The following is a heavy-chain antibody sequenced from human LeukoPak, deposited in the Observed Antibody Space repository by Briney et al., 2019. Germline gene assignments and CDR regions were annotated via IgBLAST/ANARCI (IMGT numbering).Heavy chain of an antibody. D-gene: IGHD2-8*02. CDR2: IIPIFGTA. J-gene: IGHJ3*02. CDR3: AREGLYHTTGPHAFDI. CDR1: GGTFSSYA. V-gene: IGHV1-69*13. Sequence: GASVKVSCKASGGTFSSYAISWVRQAPGQGLEWMGGIIPIFGTANYAQKFQGRVTITADESTSTAYMELSSLRSEDTAVYYCAREGLYHTTGPHAFDIWGQGTMVTVSS.